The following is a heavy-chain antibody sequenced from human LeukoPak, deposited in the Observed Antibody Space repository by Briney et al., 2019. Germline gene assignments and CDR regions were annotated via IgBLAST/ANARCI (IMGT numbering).Heavy chain of an antibody. Sequence: ASVKVSCKASGGTFSSYAISWVRQAPGQGLEWMGGIIPIFGTANYEQKFQGRVTITTDESTSTAYMELSSLRSEDTAVYYCARGGRTVTPNIVYFDYWGQETLVTVSS. V-gene: IGHV1-69*05. CDR1: GGTFSSYA. J-gene: IGHJ4*02. CDR2: IIPIFGTA. D-gene: IGHD4-17*01. CDR3: ARGGRTVTPNIVYFDY.